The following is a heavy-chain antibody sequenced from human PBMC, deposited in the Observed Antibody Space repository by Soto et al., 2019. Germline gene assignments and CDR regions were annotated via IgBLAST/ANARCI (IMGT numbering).Heavy chain of an antibody. CDR1: GFTFSAHA. Sequence: PGGSLRLSCAASGFTFSAHAMSWVRQAPGKGLEWVSAITANGVGTYYADSVRGRFTVSRDNSKNTLILQLNSLRGEDTAVYYCAKQRDGYKGGFDYWGQGALVTVSS. J-gene: IGHJ4*02. CDR3: AKQRDGYKGGFDY. D-gene: IGHD5-12*01. CDR2: ITANGVGT. V-gene: IGHV3-23*01.